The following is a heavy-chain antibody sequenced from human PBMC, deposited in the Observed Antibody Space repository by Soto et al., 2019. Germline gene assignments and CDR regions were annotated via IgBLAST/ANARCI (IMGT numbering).Heavy chain of an antibody. V-gene: IGHV3-9*01. D-gene: IGHD6-19*01. CDR2: ISWNGGRI. CDR3: TKEQGGIPVAFDY. CDR1: EFNFEDYA. Sequence: GGSLRLSCAASEFNFEDYAMHWVRQAPAKGLEWVAGISWNGGRINYADSVKGRFTISRDNAENSLYLEMNSLRPEDTALYYCTKEQGGIPVAFDYWGQGTLVIVSS. J-gene: IGHJ4*02.